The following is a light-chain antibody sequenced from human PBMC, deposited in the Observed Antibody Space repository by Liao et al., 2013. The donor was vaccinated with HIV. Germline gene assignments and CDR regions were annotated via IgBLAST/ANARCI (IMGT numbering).Light chain of an antibody. CDR2: RY. V-gene: IGLV3-1*01. Sequence: SYVVTQPPSVSVSPGQTATITCSGDKLGGEICFLVSAEARPVSCVGHLSRYQGRPSGIPERFSGSNSGNTATLTISGTQAMDEADYYCQAWDSSTVIFGGGTKLTVL. J-gene: IGLJ2*01. CDR1: KLGGEI. CDR3: QAWDSSTVI.